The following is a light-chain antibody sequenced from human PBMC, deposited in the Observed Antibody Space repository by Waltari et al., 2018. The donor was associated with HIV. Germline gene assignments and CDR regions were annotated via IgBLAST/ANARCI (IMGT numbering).Light chain of an antibody. CDR2: DTN. CDR1: RLTIGNNF. J-gene: IGLJ3*02. CDR3: GTWDNSLSAFWV. Sequence: QSVLTQPPSVSAAPGQKVTISCCGTRLTIGNNFTSWYQQLPATAPKLLIYDTNKRPSGIPDRFSASKSGTSATLAITGLQTGVEAVYYCGTWDNSLSAFWVFGGGTKVTVL. V-gene: IGLV1-51*01.